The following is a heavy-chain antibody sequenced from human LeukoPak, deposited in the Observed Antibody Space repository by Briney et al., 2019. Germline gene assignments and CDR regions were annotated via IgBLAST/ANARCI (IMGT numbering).Heavy chain of an antibody. CDR1: GGSISSYY. Sequence: SETLSLTCTVSGGSISSYYWSWVRQPPGKGLEWIGYIYYSGSTNYNPSLKSRVTISVDTSKNQFSLKLSSVAAADTAVYYCARSTGATVDYWGQGTLVTVSS. CDR2: IYYSGST. J-gene: IGHJ4*02. D-gene: IGHD1-26*01. CDR3: ARSTGATVDY. V-gene: IGHV4-59*01.